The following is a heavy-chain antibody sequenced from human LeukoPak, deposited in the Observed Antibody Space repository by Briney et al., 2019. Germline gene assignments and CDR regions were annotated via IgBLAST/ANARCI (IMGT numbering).Heavy chain of an antibody. CDR1: GGSFSGYY. J-gene: IGHJ3*02. CDR2: INHSGST. Sequence: SETLSLTCAVYGGSFSGYYWSWIRQPPGKGLEWIGEINHSGSTNYNPSLKSRVTISVDTSKNQFPLKLSSVTAADTAVYYCARGPVGSRAFDIWGQGTMVTVSS. CDR3: ARGPVGSRAFDI. V-gene: IGHV4-34*01. D-gene: IGHD1-26*01.